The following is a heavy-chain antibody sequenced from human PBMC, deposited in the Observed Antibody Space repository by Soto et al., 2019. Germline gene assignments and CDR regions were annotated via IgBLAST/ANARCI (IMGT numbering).Heavy chain of an antibody. CDR3: TTDPRPTILWFGEPYFDY. Sequence: GGSLRLSCAASGFTFSNAWMNWVRQAPGKELEWVGRIKSKTDGRTTDYAAPVKGRFTISRDDSKNTLYLQMNSLNTEDTAVYYCTTDPRPTILWFGEPYFDYWGQGTLVTVSS. V-gene: IGHV3-15*07. J-gene: IGHJ4*02. CDR2: IKSKTDGRTT. D-gene: IGHD3-10*01. CDR1: GFTFSNAW.